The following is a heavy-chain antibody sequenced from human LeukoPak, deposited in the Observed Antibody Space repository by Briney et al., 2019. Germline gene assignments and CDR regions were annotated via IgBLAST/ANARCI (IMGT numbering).Heavy chain of an antibody. CDR1: GYSISSGHY. Sequence: SETLSLTCTVSGYSISSGHYWGWIRQPPGKGLEWIGSIYEGETTYYNPSLKTRFTISLDTSKNQFSLKLSSVTAADTAVYYCASNWSDFDYWGQGTLVTVSS. V-gene: IGHV4-38-2*02. CDR2: IYEGETT. D-gene: IGHD1-1*01. CDR3: ASNWSDFDY. J-gene: IGHJ4*02.